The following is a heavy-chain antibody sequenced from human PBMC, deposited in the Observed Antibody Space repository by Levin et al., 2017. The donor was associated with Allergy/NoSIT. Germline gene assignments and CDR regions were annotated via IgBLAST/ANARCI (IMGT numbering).Heavy chain of an antibody. Sequence: ASVKVSCKASGYTFTSYYMHWVRQPPGQGLEWMGIINPSGGSTRYAQKFQGRVTMTRDTSTSTVYMELSSLRSEDTAVYYCARAYRLDIVVVPAGWRQLVPFDYWGQGTLVTVSS. D-gene: IGHD2-2*01. J-gene: IGHJ4*02. CDR2: INPSGGST. V-gene: IGHV1-46*01. CDR1: GYTFTSYY. CDR3: ARAYRLDIVVVPAGWRQLVPFDY.